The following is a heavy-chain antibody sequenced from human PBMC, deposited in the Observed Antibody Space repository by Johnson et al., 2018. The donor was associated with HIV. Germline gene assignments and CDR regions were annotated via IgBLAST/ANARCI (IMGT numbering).Heavy chain of an antibody. V-gene: IGHV3-30*03. D-gene: IGHD1-1*01. CDR1: GFTFSSYG. Sequence: QVQLVESGGGVVQPGGSLRLSCAASGFTFSSYGMHWVRQAPGKGLEWVAFISSDGSNKYFAVSVTGRFSISRDNSKNTLYLQMNSLTAEDTAVYFCATVWRNEGRHSFDTWGQGTVVTVSS. CDR2: ISSDGSNK. J-gene: IGHJ3*02. CDR3: ATVWRNEGRHSFDT.